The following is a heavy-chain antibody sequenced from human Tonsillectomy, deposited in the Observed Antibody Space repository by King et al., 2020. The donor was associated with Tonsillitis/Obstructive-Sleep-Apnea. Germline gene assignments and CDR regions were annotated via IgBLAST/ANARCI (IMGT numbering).Heavy chain of an antibody. Sequence: QLQESGPGLVKPSETLSLTCTVSGGSISSSSYYWGWIRQPPGKGLEWIGSIYYSGSTYYNPSLKSRVTISVDTSKNQFSLKLSPVTAADTAVYYCARRITYYDFWSGYHPKSQFDPWGQGTLVTVSS. CDR2: IYYSGST. CDR1: GGSISSSSYY. J-gene: IGHJ5*02. V-gene: IGHV4-39*01. CDR3: ARRITYYDFWSGYHPKSQFDP. D-gene: IGHD3-3*01.